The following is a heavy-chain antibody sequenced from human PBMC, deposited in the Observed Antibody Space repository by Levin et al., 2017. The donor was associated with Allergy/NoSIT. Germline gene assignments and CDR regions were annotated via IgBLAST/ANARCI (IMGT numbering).Heavy chain of an antibody. V-gene: IGHV3-33*01. Sequence: GGSLRLSCAASGFTFSDYGMHWVRQAPGKGLEWVAVIWHDGTNKYYAESVKGRFTISRDNPKNTLYLQMNSLRAEDTAVYYCARAVGPFDYWGQGTLVTVSS. CDR3: ARAVGPFDY. CDR1: GFTFSDYG. CDR2: IWHDGTNK. D-gene: IGHD1-26*01. J-gene: IGHJ4*02.